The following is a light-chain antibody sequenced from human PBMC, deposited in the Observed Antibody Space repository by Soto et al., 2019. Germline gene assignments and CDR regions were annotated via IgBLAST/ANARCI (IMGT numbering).Light chain of an antibody. CDR2: DVS. J-gene: IGLJ3*02. CDR1: SSDVGDYNY. Sequence: QSALTQPRSVSGSPGQSVTISCTGTSSDVGDYNYVSLYEQRPGKAPKVMIYDVSRRPSGVPDRFSGSKSGNTSSLTISGHQAEDEADYYCCSYAGSYTGVFGGGTKVTVL. V-gene: IGLV2-11*01. CDR3: CSYAGSYTGV.